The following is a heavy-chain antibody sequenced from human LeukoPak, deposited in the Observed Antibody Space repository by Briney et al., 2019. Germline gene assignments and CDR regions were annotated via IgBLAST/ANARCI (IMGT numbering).Heavy chain of an antibody. CDR2: IVPIFGIA. Sequence: SVKVSCKASGGTFSSYAISWVRQAPGPGLEWMGGIVPIFGIANYAQKFQGRVPITADKSKGTAYVELWSLSSEGTAVYYGARSSVTAIIYYYYGMDVWGQGTTVTVSS. D-gene: IGHD2-21*02. J-gene: IGHJ6*02. CDR3: ARSSVTAIIYYYYGMDV. V-gene: IGHV1-69*10. CDR1: GGTFSSYA.